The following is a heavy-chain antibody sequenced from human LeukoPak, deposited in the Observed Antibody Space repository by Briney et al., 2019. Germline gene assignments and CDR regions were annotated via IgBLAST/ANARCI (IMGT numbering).Heavy chain of an antibody. V-gene: IGHV4-59*01. CDR2: IYYSGST. CDR1: GGSISSYY. D-gene: IGHD3-22*01. J-gene: IGHJ4*02. CDR3: ARAPVYDSSGYHPPYYFDY. Sequence: SETLSLTCTVSGGSISSYYWSWIRQPPGKGLEWIGYIYYSGSTNYNPSLKSRVTISVDTSKNQFSLKLSSVTAADTAVYYCARAPVYDSSGYHPPYYFDYWGQGTLVTVSS.